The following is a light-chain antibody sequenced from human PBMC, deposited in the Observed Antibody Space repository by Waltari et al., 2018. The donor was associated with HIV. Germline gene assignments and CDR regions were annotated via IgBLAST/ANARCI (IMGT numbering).Light chain of an antibody. CDR3: CSYAGNYTLV. V-gene: IGLV2-11*01. Sequence: QSALTQPRSVSWSPGQSVTVSCTGTSSDVGGYNYVSWYQQPPVKPPKLMIYDVNTRPSGVPDRFSCSKSGNTASLTISGLQAEDEADYYCCSYAGNYTLVFGGGTKLTVL. CDR2: DVN. J-gene: IGLJ2*01. CDR1: SSDVGGYNY.